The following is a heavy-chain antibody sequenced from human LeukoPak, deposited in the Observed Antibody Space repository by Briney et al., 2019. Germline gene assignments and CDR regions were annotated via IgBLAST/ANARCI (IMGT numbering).Heavy chain of an antibody. J-gene: IGHJ3*02. D-gene: IGHD3-16*01. Sequence: GGSLRLSCAASGFNFSDFYMSWLRQAPGKGLEWVAFIGRGGDNVYSVDSVKGRFTISRDNAKNSLYLEMSSLRAEDTAVYYCARLRRLGDAFDIWGQGTMVTVSS. CDR3: ARLRRLGDAFDI. CDR1: GFNFSDFY. V-gene: IGHV3-11*04. CDR2: IGRGGDNV.